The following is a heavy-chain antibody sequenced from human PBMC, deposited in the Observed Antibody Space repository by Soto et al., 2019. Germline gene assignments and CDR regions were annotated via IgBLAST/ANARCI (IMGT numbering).Heavy chain of an antibody. Sequence: QVQLVQSGTEVKKPGASVKVSCMASGYTFTHHGISWLRQAPGQGPEWMGWISCYNGDTKYAQNVQGRVTLTTDTSATTAYMELRSLRSDDTAVYYCARDPSNTRGRYQFFDFWGQGTLVAVSS. CDR3: ARDPSNTRGRYQFFDF. CDR1: GYTFTHHG. CDR2: ISCYNGDT. J-gene: IGHJ4*02. V-gene: IGHV1-18*01. D-gene: IGHD2-8*02.